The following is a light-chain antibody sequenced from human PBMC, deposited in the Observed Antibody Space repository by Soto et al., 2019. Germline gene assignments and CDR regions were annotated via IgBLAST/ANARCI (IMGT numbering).Light chain of an antibody. J-gene: IGLJ3*02. CDR1: SSNIGNDY. CDR3: GAWGSSLSVWV. V-gene: IGLV1-51*01. Sequence: QSVLTQPPSVSAAPGQRVTISCSGSSSNIGNDYVSWYQQLPGTAPKLLIYDNNNRPSGIPDRFSGSKSGTSATLGITGLQTGDEADYYCGAWGSSLSVWVFGGGTKLTVL. CDR2: DNN.